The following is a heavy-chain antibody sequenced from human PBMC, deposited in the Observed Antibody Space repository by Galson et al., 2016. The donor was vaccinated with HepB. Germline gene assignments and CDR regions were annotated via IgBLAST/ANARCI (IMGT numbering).Heavy chain of an antibody. D-gene: IGHD6-19*01. J-gene: IGHJ4*02. CDR2: ISGFSGNT. CDR1: GYTFTAYG. CDR3: LRGGSSPWLSFHEY. Sequence: SVKVSCKASGYTFTAYGITWVRQAPGQGLEWMGWISGFSGNTHYAQKVQERMTMTTDTSTNTAYMDLRSFRSDDTAIYYCLRGGSSPWLSFHEYGGQGTQVTVSS. V-gene: IGHV1-18*04.